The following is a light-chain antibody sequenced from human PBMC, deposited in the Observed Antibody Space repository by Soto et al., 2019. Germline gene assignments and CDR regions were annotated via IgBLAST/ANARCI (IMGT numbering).Light chain of an antibody. J-gene: IGKJ1*01. V-gene: IGKV3-15*01. CDR3: QQRSNWWT. CDR2: GVS. CDR1: QSVSVN. Sequence: EIVMTQSPGTLSVSPGERATLSCRASQSVSVNLAWYQQKPGQAPRLLIYGVSTRATGIPARFSGSESGTEFTLTISSLQSEDFAVYYCQQRSNWWTFGQGTKVEIK.